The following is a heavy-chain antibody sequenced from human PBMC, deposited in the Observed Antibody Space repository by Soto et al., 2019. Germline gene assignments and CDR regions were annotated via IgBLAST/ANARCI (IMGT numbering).Heavy chain of an antibody. J-gene: IGHJ6*03. CDR1: GGSISSSSYY. CDR3: ASGGSQDYYYYYYYMDV. CDR2: IYYSGST. V-gene: IGHV4-39*01. D-gene: IGHD2-15*01. Sequence: SETLSLTCTVSGGSISSSSYYWGWIRQPPGKGLEWIGSIYYSGSTYCNPSLKSRVTISVDTSKNQFSLKLSSVTAADTAAYYCASGGSQDYYYYYYYMDVWGKGTTVTVSS.